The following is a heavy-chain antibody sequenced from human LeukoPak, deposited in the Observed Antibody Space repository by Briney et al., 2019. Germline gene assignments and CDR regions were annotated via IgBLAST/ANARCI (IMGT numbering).Heavy chain of an antibody. CDR1: GFTFDDYA. CDR3: ARGLVGRYSYGSPPTTSRFDP. CDR2: ISWNSGSI. D-gene: IGHD5-18*01. V-gene: IGHV3-9*01. Sequence: GRSLRLSCAASGFTFDDYAMHWVRQAPGKGLEWVSSISWNSGSINYADSVKGRFTISRDNAKNSLYLLMNSLRAEDTAVYYCARGLVGRYSYGSPPTTSRFDPWGQGTLVTVSS. J-gene: IGHJ5*02.